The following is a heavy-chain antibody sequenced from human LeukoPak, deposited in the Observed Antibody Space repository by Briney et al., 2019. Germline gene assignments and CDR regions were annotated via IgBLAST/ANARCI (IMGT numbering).Heavy chain of an antibody. D-gene: IGHD6-13*01. CDR1: GFTFSSYW. CDR3: ARPGIAERPIDY. Sequence: PGGSLRLSCAASGFTFSSYWMSWVRQAPGKGLEWVANIKKDGSEKYYVDSVKGRFTISRDNAKTSLYLQMNSLRAEDTAVYYCARPGIAERPIDYWGQGTLVTVSS. CDR2: IKKDGSEK. J-gene: IGHJ4*02. V-gene: IGHV3-7*03.